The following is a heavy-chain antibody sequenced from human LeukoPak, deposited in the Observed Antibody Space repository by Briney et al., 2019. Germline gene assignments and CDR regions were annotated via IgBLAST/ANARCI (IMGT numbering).Heavy chain of an antibody. Sequence: ASVKVSCKASGGTFSSYAISWVRQAPGQGPEWMGGIIPLLGTANYAQKFQGRVTIIADEFTDTAYMELHSLRSEDTAVYYCARDGTSSGEHQQFDFWGQGTLVTVSS. J-gene: IGHJ4*02. CDR3: ARDGTSSGEHQQFDF. CDR2: IIPLLGTA. V-gene: IGHV1-69*13. D-gene: IGHD6-19*01. CDR1: GGTFSSYA.